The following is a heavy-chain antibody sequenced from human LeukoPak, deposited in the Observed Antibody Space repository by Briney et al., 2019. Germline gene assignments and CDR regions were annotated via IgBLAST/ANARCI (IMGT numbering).Heavy chain of an antibody. CDR1: GGTFSSYA. J-gene: IGHJ4*02. CDR3: ATGMSSGWYVRYYFDY. Sequence: SVKVSCKASGGTFSSYAISWVRQAPGQGLEWMGGIIPIFGTANYAQKFQGRVTMTEDTSTDTAYMELSSLRSEDTAVYYCATGMSSGWYVRYYFDYWGQGTLVTVSS. V-gene: IGHV1-69*06. D-gene: IGHD6-19*01. CDR2: IIPIFGTA.